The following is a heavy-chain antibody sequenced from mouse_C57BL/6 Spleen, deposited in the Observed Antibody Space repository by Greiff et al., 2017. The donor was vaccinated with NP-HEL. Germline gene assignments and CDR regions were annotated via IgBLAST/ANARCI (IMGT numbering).Heavy chain of an antibody. CDR1: GFTFSDYY. V-gene: IGHV5-16*01. D-gene: IGHD2-1*01. Sequence: EVQRVESEGGLVQPGSSMKLSCTASGFTFSDYYMAWVRQVPEKGLEWVANINYDGSSTYYLDSLKSRFIISRDNAKNILYLQMSSLKSEDTATYYCARGGNYGYFDVWGTGTTVTVSS. J-gene: IGHJ1*03. CDR2: INYDGSST. CDR3: ARGGNYGYFDV.